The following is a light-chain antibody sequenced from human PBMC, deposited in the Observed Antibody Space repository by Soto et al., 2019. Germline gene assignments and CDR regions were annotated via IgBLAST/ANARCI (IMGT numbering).Light chain of an antibody. V-gene: IGKV3-20*01. CDR3: QQYGLPPHS. J-gene: IGKJ2*01. Sequence: EIVLTQSPGTLSLSPGERATLSCRASQSVYNNYLAWYQQKPGQTPRLLVNGASNRATGIPDRFSGGGSGTYFTLTIISLEPEDFAVYYCQQYGLPPHSFGQGTRVEIK. CDR1: QSVYNNY. CDR2: GAS.